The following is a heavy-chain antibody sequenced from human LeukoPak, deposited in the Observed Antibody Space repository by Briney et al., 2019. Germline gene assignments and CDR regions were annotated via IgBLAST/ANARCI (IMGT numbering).Heavy chain of an antibody. Sequence: PGGSLRLSCAASGFTVSSNYRSWVRQAPGKGLEWVSVIYSGGSTYYADSVKGRFTISRDNSKNTLYLQMNSLRAEDTAVYYCAKDLTLYDILTGYEPKYYFDYWGQGTLVTVSS. CDR3: AKDLTLYDILTGYEPKYYFDY. V-gene: IGHV3-66*01. J-gene: IGHJ4*02. CDR1: GFTVSSNY. D-gene: IGHD3-9*01. CDR2: IYSGGST.